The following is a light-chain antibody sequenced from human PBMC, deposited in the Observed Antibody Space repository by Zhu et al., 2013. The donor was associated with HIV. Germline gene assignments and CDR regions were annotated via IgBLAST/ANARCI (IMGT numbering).Light chain of an antibody. Sequence: SYELTQSPSESVSPGQTATITCSGDKLGDRDVCWYQQKPGQPPVVIIYQNKKRPSGIPERISGSNSGNTATLTISGTQPMDEADYYCQAWDSSLYVFGTGTKVTVL. V-gene: IGLV3-1*01. J-gene: IGLJ1*01. CDR1: KLGDRD. CDR3: QAWDSSLYV. CDR2: QNK.